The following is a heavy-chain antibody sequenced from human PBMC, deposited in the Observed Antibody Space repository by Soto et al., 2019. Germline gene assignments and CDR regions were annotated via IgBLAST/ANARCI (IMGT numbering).Heavy chain of an antibody. CDR3: ARGSGNDYYDSSGYYYYLGVTLDY. CDR2: IIPIFGTA. Sequence: SVKVSCKASGGTFSSYAISWVLQAPGQGLEWMGGIIPIFGTANYAQKFQGRVTITADESTSTAYMELSSLRSEDTAVYYCARGSGNDYYDSSGYYYYLGVTLDYWGQGTLVTVSS. D-gene: IGHD3-22*01. CDR1: GGTFSSYA. J-gene: IGHJ4*02. V-gene: IGHV1-69*13.